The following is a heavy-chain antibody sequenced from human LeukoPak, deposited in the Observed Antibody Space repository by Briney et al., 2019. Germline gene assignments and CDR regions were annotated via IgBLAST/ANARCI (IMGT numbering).Heavy chain of an antibody. CDR3: ARARGGPYYYDSSGHPYYFGY. CDR2: ISAYNGNT. J-gene: IGHJ4*02. V-gene: IGHV1-18*01. Sequence: ASVKVSCKASGYTFTSYGISWVRQAPGQGLEWMGWISAYNGNTNYAQKLQGRVTMTTDTSTSTAYMELRSLRSDDTAVYYCARARGGPYYYDSSGHPYYFGYWGQGTLVTASS. D-gene: IGHD3-22*01. CDR1: GYTFTSYG.